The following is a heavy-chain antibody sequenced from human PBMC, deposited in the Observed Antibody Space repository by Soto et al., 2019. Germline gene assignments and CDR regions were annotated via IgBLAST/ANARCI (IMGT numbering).Heavy chain of an antibody. V-gene: IGHV3-33*01. D-gene: IGHD2-15*01. J-gene: IGHJ6*02. CDR2: IWYDGSNK. CDR3: ARDILRVSELLDGMDV. Sequence: GGSLRLSCAASGFTFSSYGMHWVRQAPGKGLEWVAVIWYDGSNKYYADSVKGRFTISRDNSKNTLYLQMNSLRAEDTAVYYCARDILRVSELLDGMDVWGQGTTVTVSS. CDR1: GFTFSSYG.